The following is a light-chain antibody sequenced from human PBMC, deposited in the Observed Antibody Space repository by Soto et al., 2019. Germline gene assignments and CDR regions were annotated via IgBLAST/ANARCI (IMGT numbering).Light chain of an antibody. CDR3: QQYSSAST. CDR1: QSVCNW. CDR2: KAS. V-gene: IGKV1-5*03. J-gene: IGKJ2*02. Sequence: EIQMTQSPSTLSAFVGDRVTITCRARQSVCNWLAWEQQKAGKAPRLLSAKASTLESGVPSRCGGGGAGTEFTRSISSLQHDDVATYCRQQYSSASTFGQGTKLEIK.